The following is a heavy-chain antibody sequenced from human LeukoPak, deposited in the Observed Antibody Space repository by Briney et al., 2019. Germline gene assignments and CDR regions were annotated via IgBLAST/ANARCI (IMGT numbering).Heavy chain of an antibody. Sequence: SETLSLTCAVSGYSISSGYYWGWIRQPPGKGLGWIGSIYHSGSTYYNPSLKSRVTISVDTSKNQFSLKLSSVTAADTAVYYCARQSGYSSGWPFDYWGQGTLVTVSS. D-gene: IGHD6-19*01. J-gene: IGHJ4*02. CDR3: ARQSGYSSGWPFDY. V-gene: IGHV4-38-2*01. CDR2: IYHSGST. CDR1: GYSISSGYY.